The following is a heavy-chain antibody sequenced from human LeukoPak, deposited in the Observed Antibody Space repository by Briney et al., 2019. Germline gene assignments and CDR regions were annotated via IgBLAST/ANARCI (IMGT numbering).Heavy chain of an antibody. CDR1: GFTFSSYA. Sequence: PGGSLRLSCAASGFTFSSYAMSWVRQAPGKGLEWVSAISGSGGSTYYADSVKGRFPIFRDNSKTTLYLQMNSLRAEDTAVYYCAKDPSRALYYDILTGYGNYFDYWGQGTLVTVSS. CDR2: ISGSGGST. D-gene: IGHD3-9*01. V-gene: IGHV3-23*01. J-gene: IGHJ4*02. CDR3: AKDPSRALYYDILTGYGNYFDY.